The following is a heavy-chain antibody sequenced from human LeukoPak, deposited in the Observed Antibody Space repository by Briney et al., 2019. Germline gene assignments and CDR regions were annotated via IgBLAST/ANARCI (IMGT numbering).Heavy chain of an antibody. CDR1: GFTFSSYG. Sequence: PGGSLRLSCAASGFTFSSYGMHWVRQAPGKGLEWVAVISYDGSNKYYADSVKGRFTISRDNSKNTLYLQMNSLRAEDTAVYYCAKDRGIGYDKVPGLHYWGQGTLVTVSS. CDR2: ISYDGSNK. V-gene: IGHV3-30*18. CDR3: AKDRGIGYDKVPGLHY. D-gene: IGHD2-15*01. J-gene: IGHJ4*02.